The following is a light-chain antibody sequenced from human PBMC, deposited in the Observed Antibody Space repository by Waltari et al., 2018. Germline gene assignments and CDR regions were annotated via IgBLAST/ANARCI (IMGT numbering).Light chain of an antibody. CDR2: DAS. CDR3: QQLHSYPIT. V-gene: IGKV1-13*02. J-gene: IGKJ5*01. Sequence: AIHFTQSPSSLSASVGDRITITCRASQGISSALAWYQQKPGESPKFLIYDASSLQSGVPSRFSGSASGTDFTLTITSLQPEDFATYYCQQLHSYPITFGQGTRLEIK. CDR1: QGISSA.